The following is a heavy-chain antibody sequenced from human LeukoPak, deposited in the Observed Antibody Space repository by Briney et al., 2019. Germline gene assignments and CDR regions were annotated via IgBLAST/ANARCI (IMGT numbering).Heavy chain of an antibody. CDR1: GGSFSGYY. CDR3: ARVFEGIAAAAGYYYYMDV. D-gene: IGHD6-13*01. J-gene: IGHJ6*03. Sequence: SETLSLTCAVYGGSFSGYYWSWIRQPPGKGLEWIGEINHSGSTNYNPSLKSRVTISVDTSKNQFSLKLSSVTAEDTAVYYCARVFEGIAAAAGYYYYMDVWGKGTTVTVSS. CDR2: INHSGST. V-gene: IGHV4-34*01.